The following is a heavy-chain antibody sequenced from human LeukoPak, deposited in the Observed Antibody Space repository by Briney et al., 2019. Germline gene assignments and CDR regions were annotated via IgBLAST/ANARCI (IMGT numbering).Heavy chain of an antibody. V-gene: IGHV4-34*01. CDR3: ARREMGPTFYYYYYMDV. Sequence: ASETLSLTCAGYGGSFSGYYWSWIRQPPGKGREWMGEIDHSGSTNYNPSLKSRVTISVDTSKNQFSLKLSSVTAADTAVYYCARREMGPTFYYYYYMDVWGKGTTVTVSS. J-gene: IGHJ6*03. CDR1: GGSFSGYY. D-gene: IGHD1-26*01. CDR2: IDHSGST.